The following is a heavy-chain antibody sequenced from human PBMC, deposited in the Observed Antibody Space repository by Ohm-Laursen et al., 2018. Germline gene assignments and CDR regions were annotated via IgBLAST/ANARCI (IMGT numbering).Heavy chain of an antibody. V-gene: IGHV1-46*01. CDR3: ARSRYKWNYGYFDY. CDR1: GYTFIDHN. J-gene: IGHJ4*02. D-gene: IGHD1-7*01. CDR2: INPSDGST. Sequence: SVKVSCKASGYTFIDHNMHWVRQAPGQGLEWMGMINPSDGSTSYAQIFRGRVTLTRETSTSTLYMEVSRLRSDDTAVYYCARSRYKWNYGYFDYWGQGTLVIVSS.